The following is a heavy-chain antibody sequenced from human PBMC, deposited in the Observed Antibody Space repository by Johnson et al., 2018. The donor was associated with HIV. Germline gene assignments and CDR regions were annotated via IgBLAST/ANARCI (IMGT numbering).Heavy chain of an antibody. Sequence: QVQLVESGGGVVQPGRSLRLYCAASGFTFSNYGMHWVRQGPGKGLEWVAVISYDGSNKYYVDSVKGRFTISRYNAKNSLHLQMNSLRAEDTAFYYCARDRRNRQWQRLDAFDIWGQGTMVIVSS. CDR3: ARDRRNRQWQRLDAFDI. CDR2: ISYDGSNK. CDR1: GFTFSNYG. V-gene: IGHV3-30*03. D-gene: IGHD6-19*01. J-gene: IGHJ3*02.